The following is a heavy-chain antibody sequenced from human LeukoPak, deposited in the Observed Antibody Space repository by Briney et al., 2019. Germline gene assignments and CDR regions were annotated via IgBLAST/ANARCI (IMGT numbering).Heavy chain of an antibody. D-gene: IGHD3-22*01. CDR1: GGSIINYY. J-gene: IGHJ6*03. CDR2: IYITGTT. Sequence: SETLSLTCSVSGGSIINYYWSWIRQPAGKGLEWIGRIYITGTTNYNPSLKSRVTMSAATSENQVSLKLTSVTAADTAVYYCTRMQFYDSTGYSPGHYMDVWGKGTTVTVSS. V-gene: IGHV4-4*07. CDR3: TRMQFYDSTGYSPGHYMDV.